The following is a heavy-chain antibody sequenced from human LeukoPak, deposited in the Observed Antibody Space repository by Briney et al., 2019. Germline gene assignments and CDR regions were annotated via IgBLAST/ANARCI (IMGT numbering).Heavy chain of an antibody. CDR3: AKGVLYYDFWSGSGGYFDY. CDR2: IRYDGSNK. J-gene: IGHJ4*02. V-gene: IGHV3-30*02. D-gene: IGHD3-3*01. Sequence: GGSLRLSCAASGFTFNSYGMHWVRQAPGKGLEWVAFIRYDGSNKYYADSVKGRFTISGDNSKNTLYLQMNSLRAEDTAVYYCAKGVLYYDFWSGSGGYFDYWGQGTLVTVSS. CDR1: GFTFNSYG.